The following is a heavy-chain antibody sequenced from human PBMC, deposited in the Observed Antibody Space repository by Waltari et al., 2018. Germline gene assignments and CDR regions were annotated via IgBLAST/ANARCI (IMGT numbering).Heavy chain of an antibody. CDR1: GGSFSGYY. J-gene: IGHJ5*02. V-gene: IGHV4-34*01. CDR2: INHSGSN. D-gene: IGHD6-13*01. CDR3: ATKIAAAGTMINT. Sequence: QVQLQQWGAGLLKPSETLSLTCAVYGGSFSGYYWSWIRQPPGKGLEWIGEINHSGSNNYNPSLKSRVTISVDTSKNQFSLKLSSVTAADTAVYYCATKIAAAGTMINTWGQGTLVTVSS.